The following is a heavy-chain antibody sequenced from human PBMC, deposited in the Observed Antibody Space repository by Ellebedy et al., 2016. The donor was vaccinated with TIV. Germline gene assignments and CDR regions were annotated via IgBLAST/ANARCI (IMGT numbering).Heavy chain of an antibody. CDR1: GYTFVTYA. V-gene: IGHV1-18*01. CDR3: ARDRETYAFDF. J-gene: IGHJ4*02. CDR2: INTFNGKT. Sequence: AASVKVSCKASGYTFVTYAMSWVRQAPGQGLEWMGWINTFNGKTNYAQKLQGRVTMTTDTSTSTVYMELRSLRSDDTAVYYCARDRETYAFDFWGQGTLVTVSS. D-gene: IGHD2-2*01.